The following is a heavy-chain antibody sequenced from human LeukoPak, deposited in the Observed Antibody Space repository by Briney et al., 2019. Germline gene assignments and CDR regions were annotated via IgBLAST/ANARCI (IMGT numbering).Heavy chain of an antibody. CDR3: ASVPLWELSGAFDI. D-gene: IGHD1-26*01. J-gene: IGHJ3*02. CDR1: GGSISSGSYY. CDR2: IYTSGST. V-gene: IGHV4-61*02. Sequence: SQTLSLTCTVSGGSISSGSYYWSWIRQPAGKGLEWIGRIYTSGSTNYNPSLKSRVTISVDTSKNQFSLKLSSVTAADTAVYHCASVPLWELSGAFDIWGQGTMVTVSS.